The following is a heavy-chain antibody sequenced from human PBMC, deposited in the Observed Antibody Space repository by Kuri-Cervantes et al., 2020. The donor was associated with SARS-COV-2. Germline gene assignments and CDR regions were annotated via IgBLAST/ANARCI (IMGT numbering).Heavy chain of an antibody. J-gene: IGHJ4*02. V-gene: IGHV4-61*02. CDR1: GGSISSGSDC. Sequence: LRLSCPVSGGSISSGSDCWSWIRQPAGKGLEWIGRIYTSGSTNYNPSLKSRVTISVDTSQNQFSLKLSSVTAADTAVYYCARDLAYDSSGYAFDYWGQGTLVTVSS. CDR2: IYTSGST. CDR3: ARDLAYDSSGYAFDY. D-gene: IGHD3-22*01.